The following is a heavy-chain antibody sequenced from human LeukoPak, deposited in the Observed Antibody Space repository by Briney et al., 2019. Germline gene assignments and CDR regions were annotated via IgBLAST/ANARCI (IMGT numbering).Heavy chain of an antibody. J-gene: IGHJ5*02. CDR3: ARVVVVAAGNWFDP. CDR2: IYYSGST. Sequence: SETLSLTCTVSGGSISSYYWSWIRQPPGKGLEWIGYIYYSGSTNYNPSLKSRVTISVDTSKNQFSLKLSSVTAADTAVYYCARVVVVAAGNWFDPWGQGTLVTVSS. D-gene: IGHD2-15*01. V-gene: IGHV4-59*01. CDR1: GGSISSYY.